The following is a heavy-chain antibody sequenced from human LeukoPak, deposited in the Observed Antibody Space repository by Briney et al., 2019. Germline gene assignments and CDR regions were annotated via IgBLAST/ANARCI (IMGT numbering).Heavy chain of an antibody. CDR3: ARPNYYDSSGYFGGWFDP. Sequence: PSETLSLTCTVSGGSISSYYWSWIRQPPGKGLEWIGYIYYSGSTNYNPSLKSRVTISVDTSKNQFSLKLSSVTAADTAVYYCARPNYYDSSGYFGGWFDPWGQGTLVTVSS. J-gene: IGHJ5*02. V-gene: IGHV4-59*12. CDR2: IYYSGST. D-gene: IGHD3-22*01. CDR1: GGSISSYY.